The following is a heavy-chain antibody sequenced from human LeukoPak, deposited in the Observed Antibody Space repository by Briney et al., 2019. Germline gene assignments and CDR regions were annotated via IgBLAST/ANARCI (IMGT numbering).Heavy chain of an antibody. CDR3: ARVILPAAIDC. J-gene: IGHJ4*02. Sequence: GGSLRLSWAASGFTLSEYYMSWIRQARGKGLEWVSHISSSSSYTKDGDSVKGRFTISRDNAKTSLYLQMNRLSAEDTAVYYCARVILPAAIDCWGQGTLVIVSS. D-gene: IGHD2-2*01. CDR2: ISSSSSYT. V-gene: IGHV3-11*05. CDR1: GFTLSEYY.